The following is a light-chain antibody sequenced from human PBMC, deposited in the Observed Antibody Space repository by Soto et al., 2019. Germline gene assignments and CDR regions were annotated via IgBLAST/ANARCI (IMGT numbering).Light chain of an antibody. V-gene: IGKV3-15*01. J-gene: IGKJ5*01. CDR2: CAS. CDR1: QSVXSN. Sequence: IVLKQSPVTLSVSPGERATLSCRASQSVXSNLVWYQKKPGQAPRILXSCASTMATGSPARLSGSGSATEFTLPISSLHSEYCAVYYCQQRSSGRSTFGQGTRLDIK. CDR3: QQRSSGRST.